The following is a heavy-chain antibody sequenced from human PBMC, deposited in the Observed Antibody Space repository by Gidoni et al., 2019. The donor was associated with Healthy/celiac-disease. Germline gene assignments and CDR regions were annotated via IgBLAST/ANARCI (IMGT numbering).Heavy chain of an antibody. CDR2: INHSGST. Sequence: QVQLQQWGAGLLKPSATLSLTCAVYGGSFSGYYWTWIRQPPGKGLEWIGEINHSGSTNYNPSLKSRVTISVDTSKNQFSLKLSSVTAADTAVYYCARVRFEDYYGSGRRGYFDYWGQGTLVTVSS. CDR1: GGSFSGYY. D-gene: IGHD3-10*01. CDR3: ARVRFEDYYGSGRRGYFDY. V-gene: IGHV4-34*01. J-gene: IGHJ4*02.